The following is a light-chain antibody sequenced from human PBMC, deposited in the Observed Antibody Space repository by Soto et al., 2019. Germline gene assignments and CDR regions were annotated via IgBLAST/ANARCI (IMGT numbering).Light chain of an antibody. V-gene: IGLV2-23*03. CDR1: SSDVGSYNL. J-gene: IGLJ2*01. CDR3: CSYAGSSTFVV. Sequence: QSVLTQPASLSGSPGQSITISCTGTSSDVGSYNLVSWYQHHPGKAPKLVIYEGNKRPSGVSNRFSGSKSGNTASLTISGLQAEDEAEYYCCSYAGSSTFVVFGGGTKLTVL. CDR2: EGN.